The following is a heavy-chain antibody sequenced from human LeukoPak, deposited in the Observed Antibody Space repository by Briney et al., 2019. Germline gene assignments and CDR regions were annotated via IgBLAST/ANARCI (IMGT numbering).Heavy chain of an antibody. V-gene: IGHV4-59*01. J-gene: IGHJ5*02. D-gene: IGHD3-10*01. CDR1: GGSISSYY. CDR2: IYYSGST. Sequence: SETLSLTCTVSGGSISSYYWSWIRQPPGKGLEWIGYIYYSGSTNYNPSLKSRVTISVDTSKNQFSLKLSSVTAADTAVYYCARPKEGNNWFDPWGQGTLVTVSS. CDR3: ARPKEGNNWFDP.